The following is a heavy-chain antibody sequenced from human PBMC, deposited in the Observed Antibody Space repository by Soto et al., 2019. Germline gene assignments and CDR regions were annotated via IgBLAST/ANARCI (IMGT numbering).Heavy chain of an antibody. J-gene: IGHJ6*02. D-gene: IGHD3-10*01. CDR2: INSDGSSI. Sequence: GGSLRLSCAASEFTLSRYWMHWVRQAPGKGLVWVSRINSDGSSISYADSVKGRFSISRDNAKNTLYLQMNSLRVEDTAVYYCAVPGDYGLDVWGQGTTVTVSS. CDR3: AVPGDYGLDV. CDR1: EFTLSRYW. V-gene: IGHV3-74*01.